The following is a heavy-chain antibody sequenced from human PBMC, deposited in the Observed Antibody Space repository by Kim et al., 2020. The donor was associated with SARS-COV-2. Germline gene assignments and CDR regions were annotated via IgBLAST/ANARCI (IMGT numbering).Heavy chain of an antibody. CDR1: GVSITSHY. CDR2: IYYTGNI. J-gene: IGHJ5*02. CDR3: ARVATDGRSNSFDP. V-gene: IGHV4-59*11. D-gene: IGHD3-10*01. Sequence: SETLSLSCSVSGVSITSHYWTWIRQPPGKTLEWIGYIYYTGNIDYNPSLRSRASISLDTSKKQFSLSLTSVTPADTAVYYCARVATDGRSNSFDPWGHGT.